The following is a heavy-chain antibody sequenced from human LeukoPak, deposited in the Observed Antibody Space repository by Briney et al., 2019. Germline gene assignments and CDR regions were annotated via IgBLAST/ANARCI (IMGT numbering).Heavy chain of an antibody. Sequence: PGGSLRLSCAASGFTFSSYSMNWVRQAPGKGLEWVSSISSSSYIYYADSVKGRFTISRDNAKNSLYLQMNSLRAEDTAVYYCASAVRDLGIAVAGTDYWGQGTLVTVSS. CDR2: ISSSSYI. J-gene: IGHJ4*02. CDR3: ASAVRDLGIAVAGTDY. CDR1: GFTFSSYS. V-gene: IGHV3-21*01. D-gene: IGHD6-19*01.